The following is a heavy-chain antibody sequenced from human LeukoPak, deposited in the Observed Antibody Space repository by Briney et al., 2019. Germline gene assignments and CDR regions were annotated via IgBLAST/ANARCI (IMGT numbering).Heavy chain of an antibody. Sequence: PGGSLRLSRAASGFTFSSYGMHWVRQAPGKGLEWVAFIRYDGSNKYYADSVKGRFTISRDNSKNTLYLQMNSLRAEDTAVYYCANDGYYDSSGRGQGTLVTVSS. CDR3: ANDGYYDSSG. D-gene: IGHD3-22*01. J-gene: IGHJ4*02. CDR2: IRYDGSNK. V-gene: IGHV3-30*02. CDR1: GFTFSSYG.